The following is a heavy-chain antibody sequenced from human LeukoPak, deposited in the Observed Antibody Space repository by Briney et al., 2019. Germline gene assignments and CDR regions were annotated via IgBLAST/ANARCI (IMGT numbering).Heavy chain of an antibody. J-gene: IGHJ6*02. CDR2: ISAYNGNT. V-gene: IGHV1-18*01. CDR1: GYTFTSYG. CDR3: ARDEDTYYYYYGMDV. Sequence: GASVKVSCKASGYTFTSYGISWVRQAPGQGLEWMGWISAYNGNTNYAQKLQGRVTMTTDTSTSTAYMELRSLGSDDTAVYYCARDEDTYYYYYGMDVWGQGTTVTVSS.